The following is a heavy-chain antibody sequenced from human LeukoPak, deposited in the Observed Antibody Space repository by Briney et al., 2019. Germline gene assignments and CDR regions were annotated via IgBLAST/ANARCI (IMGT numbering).Heavy chain of an antibody. J-gene: IGHJ3*02. Sequence: AASVKLSCKASGGTFSSYAISWVRQAPGQGLEWMGGIITIFGTANYAQKFQGRVTITADESTSTAYMELSSLRSEDTAVYYCAAGILTGYPPREVAFDIWGQGTMVTVSS. V-gene: IGHV1-69*13. CDR2: IITIFGTA. D-gene: IGHD3-9*01. CDR1: GGTFSSYA. CDR3: AAGILTGYPPREVAFDI.